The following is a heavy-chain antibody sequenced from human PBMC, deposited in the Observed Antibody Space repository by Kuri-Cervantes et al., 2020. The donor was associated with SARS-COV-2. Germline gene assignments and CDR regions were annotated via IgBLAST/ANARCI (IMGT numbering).Heavy chain of an antibody. CDR1: GYTFTGYY. Sequence: ASVKVSCKASGYTFTGYYMHWVRQAPGQGLEWMGWINPNSGGTNYAQKFQGRVTMTRDTSISTVYMELSRLRSDDTAVYYCARDRGGTTVTTYNTFDYWAQGTLAT. CDR3: ARDRGGTTVTTYNTFDY. D-gene: IGHD4-17*01. J-gene: IGHJ4*02. CDR2: INPNSGGT. V-gene: IGHV1-2*02.